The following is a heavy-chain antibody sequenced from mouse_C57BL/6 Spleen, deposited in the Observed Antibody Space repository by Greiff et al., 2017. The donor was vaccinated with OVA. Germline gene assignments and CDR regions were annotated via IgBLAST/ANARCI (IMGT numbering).Heavy chain of an antibody. V-gene: IGHV5-9*01. Sequence: DVQLVESGGGLVKPGGSLKLSCAASGFTFSSYTMSWVRQTPEKRLEWVATISGGGGNTYYPDSVKGRFTISRDNAKNTLYLQMSSLRSEDTALYYCARDKGGNYEFAYWGQGTLVTVSA. CDR3: ARDKGGNYEFAY. CDR1: GFTFSSYT. CDR2: ISGGGGNT. D-gene: IGHD2-1*01. J-gene: IGHJ3*01.